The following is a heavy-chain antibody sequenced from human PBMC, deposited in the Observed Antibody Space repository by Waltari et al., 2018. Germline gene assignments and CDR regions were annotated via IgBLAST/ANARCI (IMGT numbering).Heavy chain of an antibody. D-gene: IGHD3-10*01. CDR2: IWYDGSNK. V-gene: IGHV3-33*01. J-gene: IGHJ2*01. CDR1: GFTFSRYG. Sequence: QVQLVESGGGVVQPGRSLRLSCSASGFTFSRYGMRWVRQAPGKGLEWVAVIWYDGSNKYYADSVKGRFTISRDNSKNTLYLQMNSLRAEDTAVYYCARSFGEPHWYFDLWGRGTLVTVSS. CDR3: ARSFGEPHWYFDL.